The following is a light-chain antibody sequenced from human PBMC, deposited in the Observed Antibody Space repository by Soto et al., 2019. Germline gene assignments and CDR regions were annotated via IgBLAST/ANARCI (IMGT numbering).Light chain of an antibody. V-gene: IGKV3-20*01. CDR3: QQYGSSPWT. CDR1: QSVGSSY. Sequence: EIVLTQSPGTLSLSPGERATLSCRASQSVGSSYLAWYQQKAGQAPRLLIYGASSRATGIPDRFSGSGSGTDFILTISRLEPEDIAVYYCQQYGSSPWTFGQGTKVEIK. J-gene: IGKJ1*01. CDR2: GAS.